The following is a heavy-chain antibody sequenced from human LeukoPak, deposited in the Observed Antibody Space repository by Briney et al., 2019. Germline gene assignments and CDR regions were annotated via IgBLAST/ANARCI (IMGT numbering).Heavy chain of an antibody. J-gene: IGHJ4*02. CDR3: ASSGGGYVSDDY. CDR2: ISSSGSTI. D-gene: IGHD5-12*01. CDR1: GFTFSSYE. Sequence: GKSLRLSCAASGFTFSSYEMNWVRQAPGKGLEWVSYISSSGSTIYYADSVKGRFTISRDNAKNSLYLQMNSLRAEDTAVYYCASSGGGYVSDDYWGQGTLVTVSS. V-gene: IGHV3-48*03.